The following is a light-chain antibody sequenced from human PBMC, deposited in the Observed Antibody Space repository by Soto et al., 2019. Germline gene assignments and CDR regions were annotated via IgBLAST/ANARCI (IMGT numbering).Light chain of an antibody. V-gene: IGKV3-20*01. CDR2: AAS. CDR1: QSVDTSY. Sequence: EIVLTQSPGTLSLSPGERATLSCRASQSVDTSYLAWYQQKAGQAPRLLIYAASSSATGVPGRFSGSGSGTEFTLTISRLESEDFAVYYCQHYGNSPYTFGQGTKLEI. CDR3: QHYGNSPYT. J-gene: IGKJ2*01.